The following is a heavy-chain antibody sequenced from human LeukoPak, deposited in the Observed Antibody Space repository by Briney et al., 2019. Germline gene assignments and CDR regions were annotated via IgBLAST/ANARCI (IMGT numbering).Heavy chain of an antibody. J-gene: IGHJ5*02. CDR1: RGSLSGYY. V-gene: IGHV4-34*01. Sequence: SETLSLTCAVYRGSLSGYYWSWIRQPPGKGLEWIGEINHSGSTNYNPSLKSRVTISVDTSKNQFSLKLSSVTAADTAVYYCARGSRLMVVRGAITNWFDPWGQGTLVTVSS. CDR3: ARGSRLMVVRGAITNWFDP. D-gene: IGHD3-10*01. CDR2: INHSGST.